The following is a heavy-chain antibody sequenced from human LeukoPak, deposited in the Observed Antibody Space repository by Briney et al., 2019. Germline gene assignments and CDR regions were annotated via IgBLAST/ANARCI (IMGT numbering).Heavy chain of an antibody. V-gene: IGHV3-66*01. CDR3: VRDHDYGGNEYYFDY. CDR2: IYSGGST. J-gene: IGHJ4*02. CDR1: GFTVSSNY. Sequence: GGSLGLSWAASGFTVSSNYMRWVRQAPGKGLEWVSVIYSGGSTYYADTVKGRFTISRDNSKDTLYLEMNSRRAEETAVYYCVRDHDYGGNEYYFDYWGQGTLVTVCS. D-gene: IGHD4-23*01.